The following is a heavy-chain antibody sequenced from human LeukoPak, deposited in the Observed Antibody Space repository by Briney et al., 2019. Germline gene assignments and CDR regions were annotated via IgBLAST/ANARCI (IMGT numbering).Heavy chain of an antibody. CDR2: IIPIFGTA. CDR3: ARPNRAVAGTDAFDI. V-gene: IGHV1-69*01. D-gene: IGHD6-19*01. Sequence: EASVKVSCKASGGTFSSYAISWVRQAPGQGLEWMGGIIPIFGTANYAQKFQGRVTITADESTSTAYMELSSLRSEDTAVYYCARPNRAVAGTDAFDIWGQGTMVTVSS. J-gene: IGHJ3*02. CDR1: GGTFSSYA.